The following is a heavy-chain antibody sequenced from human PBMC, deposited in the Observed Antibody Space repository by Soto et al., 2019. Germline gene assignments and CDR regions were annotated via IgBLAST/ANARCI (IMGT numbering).Heavy chain of an antibody. D-gene: IGHD3-9*01. V-gene: IGHV6-1*01. CDR1: GDSVSSNSAA. CDR3: ARVFFGPAGTLRYFDWSPDAFDI. Sequence: PSQTLSLTCAISGDSVSSNSAAWNWIRQSPSRGLEWLGRTYYRSKWYNDYAVSVKSRITINPDTSKNQISLQLNSVTPEDTAVYYCARVFFGPAGTLRYFDWSPDAFDIWGQGTMVTVSS. J-gene: IGHJ3*02. CDR2: TYYRSKWYN.